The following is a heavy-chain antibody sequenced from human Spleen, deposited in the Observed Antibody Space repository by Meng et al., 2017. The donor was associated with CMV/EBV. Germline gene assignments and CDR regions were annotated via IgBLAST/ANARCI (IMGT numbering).Heavy chain of an antibody. J-gene: IGHJ5*02. CDR1: GGSFRGYY. D-gene: IGHD2-2*01. Sequence: VYGGSFRGYYWSWIRQPPGKGLEWIGEINHSGSTKYNPSVKSRVSIAVDTSKNQFSLNLSSVTAADTAVYYCARYYCSTTSCPTFDPWGQGTLVTVSS. CDR2: INHSGST. CDR3: ARYYCSTTSCPTFDP. V-gene: IGHV4-34*01.